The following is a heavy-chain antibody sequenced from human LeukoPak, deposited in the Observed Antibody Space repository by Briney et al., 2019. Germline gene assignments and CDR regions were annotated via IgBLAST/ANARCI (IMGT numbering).Heavy chain of an antibody. CDR2: IYSGGST. Sequence: GGSLRLXCAASGLTVSSNYMSWVRQAPGKGLEWVSVIYSGGSTYYADSVKGRFTISRDNSKNTLYLQMNSLRAEDTAVYYCASTDTAMAPFDYWGQGTLVTVSS. V-gene: IGHV3-53*01. D-gene: IGHD5-18*01. CDR1: GLTVSSNY. CDR3: ASTDTAMAPFDY. J-gene: IGHJ4*02.